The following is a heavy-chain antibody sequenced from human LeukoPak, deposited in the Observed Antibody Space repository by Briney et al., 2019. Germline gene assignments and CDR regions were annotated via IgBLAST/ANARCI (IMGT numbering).Heavy chain of an antibody. CDR2: ISYDGSNK. V-gene: IGHV3-30-3*01. CDR3: ARDQMDV. CDR1: GFTFSSYA. J-gene: IGHJ6*04. Sequence: GRSLRLSCAASGFTFSSYAMHWVRQAPGKGLEWVAVISYDGSNKYYADSVKGRFTISRDNSKNTLYLQMNSLRAEDTAVYYCARDQMDVWGKGTTVTVSS.